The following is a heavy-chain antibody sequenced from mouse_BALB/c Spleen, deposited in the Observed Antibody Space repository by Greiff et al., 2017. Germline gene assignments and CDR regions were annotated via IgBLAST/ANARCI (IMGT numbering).Heavy chain of an antibody. V-gene: IGHV5-9-4*01. D-gene: IGHD2-4*01. Sequence: EVKVVESGGGLVKPGGSLKLSCAASGFTFSSYAMSWVRQSPEKRLEWVAEISSGGSYTYYPDTVTGRFTISRDNAKNTLYLEMSSLRSEDTAMYYCARDRDDYDNYYAMDYWGQGTSVTVSS. CDR3: ARDRDDYDNYYAMDY. J-gene: IGHJ4*01. CDR1: GFTFSSYA. CDR2: ISSGGSYT.